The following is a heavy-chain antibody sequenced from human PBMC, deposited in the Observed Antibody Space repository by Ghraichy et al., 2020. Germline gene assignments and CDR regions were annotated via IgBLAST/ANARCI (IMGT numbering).Heavy chain of an antibody. V-gene: IGHV4-39*02. CDR2: VYYSGRT. CDR1: GGSISRNYY. Sequence: SQTLSLTCTVSGGSISRNYYWGWIRQPPGKGLEWIGSVYYSGRTYYNPSLRSRVSISVDTSKSHFSLRLSSVTAADTAVYYCARYPMTNAPLDYWGQGTLVTVSS. J-gene: IGHJ4*02. CDR3: ARYPMTNAPLDY.